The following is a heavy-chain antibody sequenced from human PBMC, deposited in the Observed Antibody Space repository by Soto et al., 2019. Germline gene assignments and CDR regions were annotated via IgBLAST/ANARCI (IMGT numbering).Heavy chain of an antibody. J-gene: IGHJ4*02. D-gene: IGHD6-6*01. CDR2: ISGSGCST. CDR1: GFTFSSDA. CDR3: ANEVAARPDY. Sequence: VPMRLSCAASGFTFSSDAMSWVRQAPGKGVEWGWAISGSGCSTYYAVSAKGPFTISSDNSKNPLYLQMTSLRAEDTAVYYCANEVAARPDYWGQGTLVTVSS. V-gene: IGHV3-23*01.